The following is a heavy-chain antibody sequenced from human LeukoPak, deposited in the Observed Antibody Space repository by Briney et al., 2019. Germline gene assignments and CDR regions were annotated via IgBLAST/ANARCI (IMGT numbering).Heavy chain of an antibody. CDR1: GFTFNSYG. CDR3: ARDPTRNEKAAAGTYFQH. V-gene: IGHV3-33*01. D-gene: IGHD6-13*01. J-gene: IGHJ1*01. CDR2: IWYDGSNK. Sequence: PGGSLRLSCAASGFTFNSYGIHWVRQAPGKGLEWVAVIWYDGSNKYYADSVKGRFTISRDNSKNTLYLQMNSLRAEDTAVYYCARDPTRNEKAAAGTYFQHWGQGTLVTVSS.